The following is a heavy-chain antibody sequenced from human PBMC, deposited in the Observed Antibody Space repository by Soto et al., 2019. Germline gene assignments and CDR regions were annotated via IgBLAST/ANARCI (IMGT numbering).Heavy chain of an antibody. V-gene: IGHV4-34*01. CDR2: VGHRGNT. D-gene: IGHD4-17*01. J-gene: IGHJ1*01. Sequence: LSETLSLTCAVFGESFSGYYWTWVRRPPGRGLEWIGEVGHRGNTDYTPSLKSRVTISVDTSKNQFSLKLTSMTAADTAVYFCARVRGGYLFTGDYLAFQ. CDR1: GESFSGYY. CDR3: ARVRGGYLFTGDYLAFQ.